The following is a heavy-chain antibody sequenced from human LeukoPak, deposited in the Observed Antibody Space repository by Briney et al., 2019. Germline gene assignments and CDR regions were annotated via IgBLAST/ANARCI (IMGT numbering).Heavy chain of an antibody. V-gene: IGHV3-30*04. J-gene: IGHJ4*02. D-gene: IGHD3-22*01. CDR1: RFTFSSYA. CDR2: ISYDGSNK. Sequence: GGSLRLSCAASRFTFSSYAMHWVRQAPGKGLEWVAVISYDGSNKYYADSVKGRFTISRDNSKNTLYLQMNSLRAEDMAVYYCARDAIGITTYDSYFENWGQGTLVTVSS. CDR3: ARDAIGITTYDSYFEN.